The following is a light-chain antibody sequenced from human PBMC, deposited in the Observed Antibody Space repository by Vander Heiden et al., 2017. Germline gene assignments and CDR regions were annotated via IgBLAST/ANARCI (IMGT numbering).Light chain of an antibody. V-gene: IGKV1-12*01. CDR1: LDISTY. CDR2: GTS. J-gene: IGKJ5*01. CDR3: QQANGFPPT. Sequence: DIQMTQSPSSVSASVGDRVTITCRASLDISTYLAWYQQKPGKAPKLLIYGTSTLMSDVPSRFRGSRNGTDFTLTISSLQPEDSATYYCQQANGFPPTFGQGTRLEI.